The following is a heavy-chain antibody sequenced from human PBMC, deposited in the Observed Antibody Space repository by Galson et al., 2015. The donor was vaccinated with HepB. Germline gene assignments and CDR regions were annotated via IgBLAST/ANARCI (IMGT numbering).Heavy chain of an antibody. CDR1: GFTFSSNA. CDR2: ISGGGGST. J-gene: IGHJ4*02. CDR3: AKNGGSYRTGYYFDY. V-gene: IGHV3-23*01. Sequence: LRLSCAASGFTFSSNAMTWVRQAPGKGLEWVSVISGGGGSTYYADSVKGRFTISRDNSKNTLYLQMNSLRAEDTAVYFCAKNGGSYRTGYYFDYWGQGTLVTVSS. D-gene: IGHD1-26*01.